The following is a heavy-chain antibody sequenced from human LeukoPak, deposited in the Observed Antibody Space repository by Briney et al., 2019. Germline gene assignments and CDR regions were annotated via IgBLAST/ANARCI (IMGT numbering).Heavy chain of an antibody. CDR2: IKQEGSEK. J-gene: IGHJ4*02. CDR3: AWGGIAAFDS. D-gene: IGHD2-21*01. CDR1: GFTFSSYW. V-gene: IGHV3-7*01. Sequence: GGSLRLSCAASGFTFSSYWMSWVRQAPGKGLEWLANIKQEGSEKYYVDSVKGRFTIFRDNTKNSLSLQMNSLRAEDTAAYYCAWGGIAAFDSWGQGTLVTVSS.